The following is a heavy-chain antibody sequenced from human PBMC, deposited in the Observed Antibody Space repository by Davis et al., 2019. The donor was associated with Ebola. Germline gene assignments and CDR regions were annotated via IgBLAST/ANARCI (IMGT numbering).Heavy chain of an antibody. CDR3: ARDGRWLPDY. V-gene: IGHV3-30*19. J-gene: IGHJ4*02. CDR1: GFTFSNYG. Sequence: GESLKISCAASGFTFSNYGMHWVRQAPGKGLEWVAAISRDGSNKYSADSVRARFTISSDSSRNTLYLQMSNLRPEDTAVYYCARDGRWLPDYWGQGTLVTVSA. D-gene: IGHD6-19*01. CDR2: ISRDGSNK.